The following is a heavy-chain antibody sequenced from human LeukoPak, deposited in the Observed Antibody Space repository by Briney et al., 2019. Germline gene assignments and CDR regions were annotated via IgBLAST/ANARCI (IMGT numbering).Heavy chain of an antibody. D-gene: IGHD3-22*01. V-gene: IGHV4-59*11. CDR2: IYYSGST. J-gene: IGHJ4*02. CDR1: GDSISSHY. CDR3: ARSDSSGYYGPWGY. Sequence: SETLSLTCTVSGDSISSHYWSWIRQPPGKGLEWIEYIYYSGSTNYNPSLKSRVTISVDTSKNQFSLKLSSVTAADTAVYYCARSDSSGYYGPWGYWGQGTLVTVSS.